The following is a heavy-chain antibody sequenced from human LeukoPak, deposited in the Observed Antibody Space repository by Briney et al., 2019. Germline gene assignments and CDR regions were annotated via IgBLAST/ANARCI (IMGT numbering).Heavy chain of an antibody. V-gene: IGHV3-53*01. CDR2: IYSGGST. D-gene: IGHD2-8*01. J-gene: IGHJ4*02. Sequence: GGSLRLSCAASGFTVSSNYMSWVRQAPGKGVEWVSVIYSGGSTYYADSVKGRFTISRDNSKNTLYLQMNSLRAEDTAVYYCARDLNDYFDYWGQGTLVTVSS. CDR1: GFTVSSNY. CDR3: ARDLNDYFDY.